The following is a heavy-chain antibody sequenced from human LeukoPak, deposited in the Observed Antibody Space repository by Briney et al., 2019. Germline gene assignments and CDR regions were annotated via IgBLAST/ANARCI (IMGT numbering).Heavy chain of an antibody. Sequence: SETLSLTCTVSGDSISSYNYFWGWIRQPPGKGLEWVGSIYYRGNTYYNPSLKSRVTLSADTPKNQFSLKVTSVTAADTAVYYCARASSGYYWDFDYWGQGALVTVSS. CDR3: ARASSGYYWDFDY. J-gene: IGHJ4*02. CDR1: GDSISSYNYF. D-gene: IGHD3-22*01. V-gene: IGHV4-39*01. CDR2: IYYRGNT.